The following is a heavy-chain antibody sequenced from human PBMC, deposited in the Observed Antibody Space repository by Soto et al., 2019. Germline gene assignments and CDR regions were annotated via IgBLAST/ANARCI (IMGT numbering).Heavy chain of an antibody. CDR1: GFTFSSYA. CDR2: ISYDGSNK. J-gene: IGHJ6*02. Sequence: QVQLVESGGGVVQPGRSLRLSCAASGFTFSSYAMHWVRQAPGKGLEWVAVISYDGSNKYYADSVKGRFTISRDNSKNTLYLQMNSLRAEDTAVYYCARFLSSGMDVWGQGTTVTVS. V-gene: IGHV3-30-3*01. CDR3: ARFLSSGMDV. D-gene: IGHD3-3*01.